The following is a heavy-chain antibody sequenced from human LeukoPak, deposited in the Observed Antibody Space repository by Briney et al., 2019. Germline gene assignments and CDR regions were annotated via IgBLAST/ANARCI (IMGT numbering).Heavy chain of an antibody. V-gene: IGHV4-39*01. CDR3: ARRGDKRYYYYGMDV. Sequence: SETLSLTCTVSGGSISSSSYYWGWIRQPPGKGLEWIGSIYYSGSTYYNPSLKSRVTISVDTSKNQFSLKLSSVTAADTAVYYCARRGDKRYYYYGMDVWGQGTPVTVSS. CDR2: IYYSGST. J-gene: IGHJ6*02. CDR1: GGSISSSSYY. D-gene: IGHD3-9*01.